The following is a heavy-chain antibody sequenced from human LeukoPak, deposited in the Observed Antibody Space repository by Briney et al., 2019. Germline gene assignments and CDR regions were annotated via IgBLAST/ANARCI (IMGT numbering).Heavy chain of an antibody. J-gene: IGHJ4*02. Sequence: GGSLRLSCAASGFTFSTYAMSWVRQAPGKGLEWVSAVSLSGSNTFYADSVKGRFTISRDTSKNTLYLHMNSLRAEDTAVYYCARGRYYLDSWGQGTLVTVSS. V-gene: IGHV3-23*01. CDR1: GFTFSTYA. CDR3: ARGRYYLDS. CDR2: VSLSGSNT. D-gene: IGHD1-14*01.